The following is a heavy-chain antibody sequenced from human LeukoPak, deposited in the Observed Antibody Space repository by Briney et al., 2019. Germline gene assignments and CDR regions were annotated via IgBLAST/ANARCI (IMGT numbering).Heavy chain of an antibody. V-gene: IGHV4-39*07. CDR2: IHYDGAT. Sequence: PSETLSLTCSVSGGSISGRRYYWGWIRQPPGRGLEWIGSIHYDGATYYNPSLKSRVTISVYTSKNQFSLKLSSVTAADTAVYYCATNSNYDFWSGYSRGWFDPWGQGTLVTVSS. J-gene: IGHJ5*02. CDR1: GGSISGRRYY. D-gene: IGHD3-3*01. CDR3: ATNSNYDFWSGYSRGWFDP.